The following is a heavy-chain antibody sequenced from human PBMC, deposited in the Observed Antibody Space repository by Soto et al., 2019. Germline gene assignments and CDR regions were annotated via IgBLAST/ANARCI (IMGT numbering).Heavy chain of an antibody. D-gene: IGHD4-17*01. V-gene: IGHV3-30*18. J-gene: IGHJ4*02. Sequence: GGSLRLSCAASGFTFSSYGMHWVRQAPGKGLEWVAVISYDGSNKYYADSVKGRFTISRDKSKNTLYLQMNSLRAEDTAVYYCAKGGKPYDYGCNPLGYWGQGTLVTVSS. CDR2: ISYDGSNK. CDR3: AKGGKPYDYGCNPLGY. CDR1: GFTFSSYG.